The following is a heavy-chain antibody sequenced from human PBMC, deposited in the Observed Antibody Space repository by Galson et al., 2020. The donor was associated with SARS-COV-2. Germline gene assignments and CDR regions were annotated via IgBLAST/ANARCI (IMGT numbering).Heavy chain of an antibody. D-gene: IGHD4-17*01. CDR2: IYHSGST. CDR1: GYSISSGYY. Sequence: SQTLSLTCAVSGYSISSGYYWAWIRQPPGKGLEWIASIYHSGSTYYNPSLPSRVTISVDTSKNQFSLKMTSVTVADAAVYYCARQIFGDRDGYNAWLDPWGQGTLVTVSS. CDR3: ARQIFGDRDGYNAWLDP. V-gene: IGHV4-38-2*01. J-gene: IGHJ5*02.